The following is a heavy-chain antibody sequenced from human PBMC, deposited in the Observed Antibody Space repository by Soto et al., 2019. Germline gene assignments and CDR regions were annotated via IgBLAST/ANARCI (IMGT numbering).Heavy chain of an antibody. J-gene: IGHJ5*02. D-gene: IGHD2-2*01. CDR1: GFTVSSNY. Sequence: GGSLRLSCAASGFTVSSNYMSWVRQAPGKGLEWVSLIYSGGSTYYADSVKGRFTISRDNSKNTLYLQMNSLRAEDTAVYYCAKDTVPVATPWFDPWGQGTLVTVSS. CDR3: AKDTVPVATPWFDP. V-gene: IGHV3-53*01. CDR2: IYSGGST.